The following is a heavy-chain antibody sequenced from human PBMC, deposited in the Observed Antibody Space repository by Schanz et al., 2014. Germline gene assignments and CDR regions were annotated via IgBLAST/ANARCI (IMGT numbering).Heavy chain of an antibody. CDR1: GGTFSTYV. CDR3: ATMWGYCTATACQILEVLDV. CDR2: ISGYTGDT. V-gene: IGHV1-18*01. Sequence: QVQLVQSGAEVKKPGSSVKVSCKASGGTFSTYVVVCVRQAPGQGPEWIGWISGYTGDTKYAQKLQGRVTMTTDTSTSTAYMELRSLRSDDTAVYYCATMWGYCTATACQILEVLDVWGQGTMVTVSS. D-gene: IGHD2-8*02. J-gene: IGHJ3*01.